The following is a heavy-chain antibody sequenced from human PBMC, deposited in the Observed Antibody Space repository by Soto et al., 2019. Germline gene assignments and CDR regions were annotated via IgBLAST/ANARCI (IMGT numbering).Heavy chain of an antibody. CDR3: AKDHLYLRGVIHNWLDP. CDR1: GLTLSSYS. V-gene: IGHV3-23*01. CDR2: ISGRRGST. Sequence: GGSLRLSCAASGLTLSSYSMSWVRQAPGNGLERVAAISGRRGSTYPAYSGKCRSTISRDNSKNTLYLQMNSLRADDTAVYYCAKDHLYLRGVIHNWLDPWGQGTLVTVSS. D-gene: IGHD3-10*02. J-gene: IGHJ5*02.